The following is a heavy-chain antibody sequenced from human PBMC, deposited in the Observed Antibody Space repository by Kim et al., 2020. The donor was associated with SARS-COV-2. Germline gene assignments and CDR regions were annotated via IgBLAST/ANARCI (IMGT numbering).Heavy chain of an antibody. CDR3: ARDEGVLRFLEPYYYGMDV. D-gene: IGHD3-3*01. CDR1: GFTFSSYS. Sequence: GGSLRLSCAASGFTFSSYSMNWVRQAPGKGLEWVSSISSSSSYIYYADSVKGRFTISRDNAKNSLYLQMNSLRAEDTAVYYCARDEGVLRFLEPYYYGMDVWGQGTTVTVSS. J-gene: IGHJ6*02. CDR2: ISSSSSYI. V-gene: IGHV3-21*01.